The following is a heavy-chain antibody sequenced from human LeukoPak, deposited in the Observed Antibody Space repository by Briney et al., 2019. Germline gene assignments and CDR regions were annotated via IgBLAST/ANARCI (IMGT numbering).Heavy chain of an antibody. D-gene: IGHD1-26*01. V-gene: IGHV4-4*02. CDR1: GGSISSSNW. CDR2: IYHSGST. J-gene: IGHJ6*02. Sequence: PSGTLSLTCAVSGGSISSSNWGSWGRPPPGKGLEWIGEIYHSGSTNYNPSLKSRVTISVDKSKNQFSLKLSSVTAADTAVYYCAREMGGSYSYYYYGMDVWGQGTTVTVSS. CDR3: AREMGGSYSYYYYGMDV.